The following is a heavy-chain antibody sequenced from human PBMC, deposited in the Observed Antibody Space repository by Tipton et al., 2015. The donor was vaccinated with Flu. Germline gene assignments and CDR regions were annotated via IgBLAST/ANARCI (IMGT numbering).Heavy chain of an antibody. Sequence: LRLSCTVSGDSISTTIYYWGWVRQPPGKGLEWIGSIYYSGTTYYNPSLKSRVTISVDSSKNEFSLTLASLTAADTAVYYCARGRGYCVTTTCLLPYDFWGQGTLVTVSS. CDR1: GDSISTTIYY. D-gene: IGHD2-2*01. CDR2: IYYSGTT. CDR3: ARGRGYCVTTTCLLPYDF. J-gene: IGHJ4*02. V-gene: IGHV4-39*07.